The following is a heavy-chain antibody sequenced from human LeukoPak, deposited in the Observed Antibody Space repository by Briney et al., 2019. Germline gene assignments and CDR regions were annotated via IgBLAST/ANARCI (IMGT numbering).Heavy chain of an antibody. V-gene: IGHV3-30*02. Sequence: GGSLRLSCAASGFTFSSYGMHWVRQAPGKGLEWVAFIRYDGSNKYYADSVKGRFTISRDNSKNTPYLQMNSLRAEDTAVYYCAKDRIIAVAAPFDYWGQGTLVTVSS. CDR3: AKDRIIAVAAPFDY. D-gene: IGHD6-19*01. CDR1: GFTFSSYG. J-gene: IGHJ4*02. CDR2: IRYDGSNK.